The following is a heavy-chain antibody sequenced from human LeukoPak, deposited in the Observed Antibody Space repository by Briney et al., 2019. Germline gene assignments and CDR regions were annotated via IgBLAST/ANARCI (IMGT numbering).Heavy chain of an antibody. Sequence: ASVKVSYKASGYTFTSYGISWVRRAPGQGLEWMGWISAYNGNTNYAQKLQGRVTMTTDTSTSTAYMELRSLRSDDTAVYYCARDLKAYYYDSSGPRGYWGQGTLVTVSS. CDR1: GYTFTSYG. CDR2: ISAYNGNT. J-gene: IGHJ4*02. D-gene: IGHD3-22*01. V-gene: IGHV1-18*01. CDR3: ARDLKAYYYDSSGPRGY.